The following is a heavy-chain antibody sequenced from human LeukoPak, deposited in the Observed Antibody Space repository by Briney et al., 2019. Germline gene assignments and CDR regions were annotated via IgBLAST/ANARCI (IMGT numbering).Heavy chain of an antibody. Sequence: TGGSLRLSCAASAFTFSDYSMNWDRQAPGKGLEWISYIDTSSSTMYYADSVMGRFTISRDNAKESLYLQMNSLRDEDTAVYYCAREDDSWGPNNLDLWGQGTMVTVSS. CDR3: AREDDSWGPNNLDL. CDR1: AFTFSDYS. J-gene: IGHJ3*01. D-gene: IGHD7-27*01. V-gene: IGHV3-48*02. CDR2: IDTSSSTM.